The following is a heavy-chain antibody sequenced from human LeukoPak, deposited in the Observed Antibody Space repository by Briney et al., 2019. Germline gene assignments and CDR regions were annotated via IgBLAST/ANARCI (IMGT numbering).Heavy chain of an antibody. J-gene: IGHJ4*02. D-gene: IGHD6-13*01. Sequence: SETLSLTCTVSGGSISSYYWNWIRQPPGKGLEWIGYIYNSGGTNSNPSFKSRVTMSVDTSKNQFSLKLSSVTAADTAVYYCARRGSSSWGDGNDYWGQGTLVTVSS. CDR1: GGSISSYY. CDR2: IYNSGGT. V-gene: IGHV4-59*08. CDR3: ARRGSSSWGDGNDY.